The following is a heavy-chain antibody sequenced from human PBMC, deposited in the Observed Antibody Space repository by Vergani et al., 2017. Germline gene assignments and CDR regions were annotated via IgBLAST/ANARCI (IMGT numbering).Heavy chain of an antibody. CDR3: ARGYVATKYYFDY. J-gene: IGHJ4*02. D-gene: IGHD5-12*01. Sequence: QEQLVQSGSELKKPGASVKVSCKASGYSFNNYAIHWVRQAPGQGLEWMGIINPSGGSTSYAQKFQGRVTMTRDTSTSTVYMELSSLRSEDTAVYYCARGYVATKYYFDYWGQGTLVTVSS. CDR1: GYSFNNYA. V-gene: IGHV1-46*02. CDR2: INPSGGST.